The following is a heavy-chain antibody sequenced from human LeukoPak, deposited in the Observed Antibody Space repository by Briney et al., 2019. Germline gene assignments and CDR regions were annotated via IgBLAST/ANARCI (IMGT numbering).Heavy chain of an antibody. Sequence: SETLSLTCTVSRGSVTTYTWSWIRQPPGKGLEWIGYIYYSGSTNYNPSLKSRVTISVDTSKNQFSLKLSSVTAADTAVYYCARGTSPLEGVDYWGQGTLVTVSS. CDR3: ARGTSPLEGVDY. D-gene: IGHD1-1*01. CDR1: RGSVTTYT. J-gene: IGHJ4*02. V-gene: IGHV4-59*02. CDR2: IYYSGST.